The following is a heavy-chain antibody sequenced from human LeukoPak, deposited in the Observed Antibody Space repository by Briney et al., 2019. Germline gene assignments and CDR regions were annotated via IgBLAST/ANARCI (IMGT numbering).Heavy chain of an antibody. D-gene: IGHD2-2*01. CDR1: GGSFSGYY. CDR2: INHSGST. J-gene: IGHJ4*02. Sequence: PSETLSLTCAVYGGSFSGYYWSWIRQPPGKGLEWIGEINHSGSTNYNPSLKSRVTISVDTSKNQFSLKLSSVTAADTAVYYCARGIGYCSSTSCYGGRYFDYWGQGTLVTVPS. CDR3: ARGIGYCSSTSCYGGRYFDY. V-gene: IGHV4-34*01.